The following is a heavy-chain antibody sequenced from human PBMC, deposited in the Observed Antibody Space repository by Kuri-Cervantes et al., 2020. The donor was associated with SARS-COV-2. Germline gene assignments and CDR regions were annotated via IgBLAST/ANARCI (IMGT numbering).Heavy chain of an antibody. Sequence: SETLSLTCAVYGGSFSGYYWSWIRQPPGKGLEWIGYIYYSGSTNYNPSLKSRVTISVDTSKNQFSLKLSSVTAADTAVYYCARDRAAVAGFYYYYGMDVWGQGTTVTVSS. CDR2: IYYSGST. CDR3: ARDRAAVAGFYYYYGMDV. V-gene: IGHV4-59*01. D-gene: IGHD6-19*01. J-gene: IGHJ6*02. CDR1: GGSFSGYY.